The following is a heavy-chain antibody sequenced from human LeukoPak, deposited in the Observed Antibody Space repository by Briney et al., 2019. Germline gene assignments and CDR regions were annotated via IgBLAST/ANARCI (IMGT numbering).Heavy chain of an antibody. Sequence: ASVKVSCKASGGTFSSYAISWVRQAPGQGLEWMGIINPSGGSTSYAQKFQGRVTMTRDTSTSTFYMDLSSLRSEDTAVYYCARTPGPRHAFDIWGQGTMVTVSS. CDR3: ARTPGPRHAFDI. CDR2: INPSGGST. V-gene: IGHV1-46*01. J-gene: IGHJ3*02. CDR1: GGTFSSYA.